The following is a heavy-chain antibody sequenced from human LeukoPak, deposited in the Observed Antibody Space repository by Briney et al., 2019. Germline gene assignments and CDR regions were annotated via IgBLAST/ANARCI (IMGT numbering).Heavy chain of an antibody. CDR1: GTSFSSYY. CDR2: VNHSGYT. CDR3: ARQLYGSDY. J-gene: IGHJ4*02. D-gene: IGHD4-17*01. Sequence: PSETLSLTCAVSGTSFSSYYWSWIRQSPEKGLEWIGEVNHSGYTNYNPSLKGRVTISVDTSKNQFSLKLSSVTAADTAVYYCARQLYGSDYWGQGTLVTVSS. V-gene: IGHV4-34*01.